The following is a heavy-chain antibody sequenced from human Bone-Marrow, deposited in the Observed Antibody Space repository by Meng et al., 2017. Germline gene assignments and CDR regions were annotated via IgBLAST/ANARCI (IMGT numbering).Heavy chain of an antibody. Sequence: ASVKVSCKASGYTFTGYYMHWLRQAPGQGLEWMGWINPNSGGTNYAQKFQGRVTMTRDTSISTAYMELSRLRSDDTAVYYCARGIVGSSWFGELFFGNNGQVDYWGQGTLVTVSS. J-gene: IGHJ4*02. D-gene: IGHD3-10*01. CDR3: ARGIVGSSWFGELFFGNNGQVDY. CDR1: GYTFTGYY. V-gene: IGHV1-2*02. CDR2: INPNSGGT.